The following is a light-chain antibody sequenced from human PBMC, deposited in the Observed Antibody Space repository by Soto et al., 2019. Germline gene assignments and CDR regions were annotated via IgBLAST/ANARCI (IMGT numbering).Light chain of an antibody. CDR2: EGS. CDR1: SSDVGTYNL. CDR3: CSYAGSSPDV. V-gene: IGLV2-23*01. J-gene: IGLJ1*01. Sequence: QSALTQPASVSGSPGQSITISCTGTSSDVGTYNLVSWYQQHPGKAPKVMIYEGSKRPSGVSNRFSGSKSGNTASLTISGLQAEDEAVYYCCSYAGSSPDVFGTGTKVTVL.